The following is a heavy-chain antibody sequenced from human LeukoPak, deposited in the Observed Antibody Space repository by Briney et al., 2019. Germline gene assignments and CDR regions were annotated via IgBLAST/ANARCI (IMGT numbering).Heavy chain of an antibody. D-gene: IGHD1-26*01. V-gene: IGHV1-18*01. CDR1: GYTFTSYG. Sequence: ASVKVPCKASGYTFTSYGISWVRQAPGQGLEWMGWISAYNGNTNYAQKLQGRVTMTTDTSTSTAYMELRSLRSDDTAVYYCARDLDVGATTDYFDYWGQGTLVTVSS. CDR2: ISAYNGNT. J-gene: IGHJ4*02. CDR3: ARDLDVGATTDYFDY.